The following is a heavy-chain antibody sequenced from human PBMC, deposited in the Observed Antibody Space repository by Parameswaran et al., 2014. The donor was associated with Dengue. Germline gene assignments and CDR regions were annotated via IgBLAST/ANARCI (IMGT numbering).Heavy chain of an antibody. Sequence: VRQMPGKGLEWMGWINPNSGGTNYAQKFQGRVTMTRDTSISTAYMELSRPRSDDTAVYYCARVPRAIVVVTDRWFDPWGQGTLVTVSS. CDR3: ARVPRAIVVVTDRWFDP. D-gene: IGHD3-22*01. V-gene: IGHV1-2*02. J-gene: IGHJ5*02. CDR2: INPNSGGT.